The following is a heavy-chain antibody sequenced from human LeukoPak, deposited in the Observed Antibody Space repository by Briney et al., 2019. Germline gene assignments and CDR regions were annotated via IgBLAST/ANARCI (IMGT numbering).Heavy chain of an antibody. Sequence: QAGGSLTPLCAASGLTFSSYDMHWARQGRGKGLEWVSSLVTVGDTHYPGSVKGRFTISRENAKNSLHLQMNTLRAADTAVYYCARVSPDYGGYFDYCGQGTLCTVSS. D-gene: IGHD4-23*01. V-gene: IGHV3-13*01. J-gene: IGHJ4*02. CDR3: ARVSPDYGGYFDY. CDR2: LVTVGDT. CDR1: GLTFSSYD.